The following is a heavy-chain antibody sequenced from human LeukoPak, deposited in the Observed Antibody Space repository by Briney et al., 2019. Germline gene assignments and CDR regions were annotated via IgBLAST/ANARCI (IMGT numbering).Heavy chain of an antibody. CDR3: AKVVRSSWYFFDY. CDR1: GFTFSSYG. D-gene: IGHD6-13*01. Sequence: GGSLRLSCAASGFTFSSYGMHWVRQAPGKGLEWVAVISYDGSNKYYADSVKGRFTISRDNSKNTLYLQMNSLRAEDTAVYYCAKVVRSSWYFFDYWGQGTLVTVSS. J-gene: IGHJ4*02. CDR2: ISYDGSNK. V-gene: IGHV3-30*18.